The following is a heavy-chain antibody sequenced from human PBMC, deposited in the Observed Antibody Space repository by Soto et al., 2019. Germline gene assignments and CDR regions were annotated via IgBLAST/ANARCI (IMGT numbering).Heavy chain of an antibody. CDR1: GFTFSSYA. CDR2: ISDDGSNK. D-gene: IGHD6-25*01. CDR3: TRDRSVSAWYYVDY. Sequence: PGGSLRLSCAASGFTFSSYAMHWVRQAPGKGLEWVAIISDDGSNKYNADSVEGRFTISRDNSRNTLFLQMNSLRAEDTAVYYCTRDRSVSAWYYVDYWGQGTLVTVSS. V-gene: IGHV3-30-3*01. J-gene: IGHJ4*02.